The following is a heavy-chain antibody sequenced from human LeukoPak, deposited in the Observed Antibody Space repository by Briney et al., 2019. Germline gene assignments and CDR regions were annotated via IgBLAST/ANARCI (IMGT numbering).Heavy chain of an antibody. J-gene: IGHJ4*02. V-gene: IGHV4-59*01. D-gene: IGHD1-26*01. Sequence: SETLSLTCTVSGGSISSYYWSWIRQTPGKSLEWIGYIYYSGSTNYSPSLKSRLTISLDTSKNQFSLRLSSVTAADTAVYYCAREIVEGVHFDHWGQGTLVTVSS. CDR3: AREIVEGVHFDH. CDR2: IYYSGST. CDR1: GGSISSYY.